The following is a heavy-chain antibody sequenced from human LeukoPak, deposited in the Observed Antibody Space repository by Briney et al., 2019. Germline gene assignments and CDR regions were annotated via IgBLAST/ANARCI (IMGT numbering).Heavy chain of an antibody. CDR3: ARATYYEDRNNIAFDI. V-gene: IGHV4-4*07. CDR2: INPSGST. Sequence: PSETLSLTCTVSGGSINSYYWSWIRQPAGKGLEWIGRINPSGSTKNNPSLKSRVTMSLDTRKNQLSLNLGSVTAADTAVYDCARATYYEDRNNIAFDIWGRGTMVTVSS. J-gene: IGHJ3*02. D-gene: IGHD3-16*01. CDR1: GGSINSYY.